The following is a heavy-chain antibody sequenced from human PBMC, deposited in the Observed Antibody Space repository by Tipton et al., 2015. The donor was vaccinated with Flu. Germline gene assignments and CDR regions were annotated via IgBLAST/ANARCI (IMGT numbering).Heavy chain of an antibody. CDR2: IYHSGST. CDR1: GGSINSALYY. Sequence: LRLSCTVSGGSINSALYYWSWTRHHPGKGLEWIGYIYHSGSTFYNPSIKSRATISVDTSKNQFTLKVISVTAADTAVYDCARRSYSNYVSDPKTWFDPWGQGSPVSVSS. V-gene: IGHV4-30-4*01. D-gene: IGHD4-11*01. CDR3: ARRSYSNYVSDPKTWFDP. J-gene: IGHJ5*02.